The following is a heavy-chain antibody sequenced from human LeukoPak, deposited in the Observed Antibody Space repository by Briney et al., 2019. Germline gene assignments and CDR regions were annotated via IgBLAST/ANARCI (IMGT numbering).Heavy chain of an antibody. Sequence: ASVKVSCKASGYTFTGYYMHWVRQAPGQGLEWMGWINPNSGGTNYAQKFQGWVTMTRDTSISTAYMELSRLRSDDTAVYYCARAYFRWNCSGGSCYFDAFDIWGQGTMVTVSS. J-gene: IGHJ3*02. CDR1: GYTFTGYY. CDR2: INPNSGGT. D-gene: IGHD2-15*01. CDR3: ARAYFRWNCSGGSCYFDAFDI. V-gene: IGHV1-2*04.